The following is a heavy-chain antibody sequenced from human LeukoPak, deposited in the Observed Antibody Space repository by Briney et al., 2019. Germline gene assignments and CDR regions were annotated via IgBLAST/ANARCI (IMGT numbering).Heavy chain of an antibody. V-gene: IGHV4-34*01. Sequence: SETLSLTCAVYGGSFSAYYWSWIRQPSGKGLEWIGEINHSGTSNYNPSLKSRVTISADTSKSQFSLKVNSVTAADTAVYYCARRLGAINRGGWFDPWGQGTLVTVSS. CDR2: INHSGTS. CDR1: GGSFSAYY. CDR3: ARRLGAINRGGWFDP. J-gene: IGHJ5*02. D-gene: IGHD2-21*01.